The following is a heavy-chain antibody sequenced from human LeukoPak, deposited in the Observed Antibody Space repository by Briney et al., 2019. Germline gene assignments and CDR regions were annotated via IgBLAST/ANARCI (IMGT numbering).Heavy chain of an antibody. D-gene: IGHD6-19*01. CDR3: ASAAVAVFSLDV. CDR1: GYTFTSYD. J-gene: IGHJ6*02. V-gene: IGHV1-46*01. Sequence: ASVKVSCKASGYTFTSYDISWVRQAPGQGLEWMGIINPSGGSTSYAQKFQGRVTMTRDTSTSTVYMELSSLRSEDTAVYYCASAAVAVFSLDVWGQGTTVTVSS. CDR2: INPSGGST.